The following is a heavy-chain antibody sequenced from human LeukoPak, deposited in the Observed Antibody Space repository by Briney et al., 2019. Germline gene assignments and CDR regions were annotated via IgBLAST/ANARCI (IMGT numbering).Heavy chain of an antibody. CDR2: IIPIFGTA. D-gene: IGHD6-13*01. CDR1: GGTFISYA. Sequence: SVKVSCKASGGTFISYAISWVRQAPGQGLEWMGGIIPIFGTANYAQKFQGRVTITADESTSTAHMELSSLRSEDTAVYYCARVPAAGRYYFDYWGQGTLVTVSS. V-gene: IGHV1-69*13. J-gene: IGHJ4*02. CDR3: ARVPAAGRYYFDY.